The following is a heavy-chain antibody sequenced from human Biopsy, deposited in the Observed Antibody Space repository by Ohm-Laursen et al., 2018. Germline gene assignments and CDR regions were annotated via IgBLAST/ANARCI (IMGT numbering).Heavy chain of an antibody. V-gene: IGHV2-70*16. CDR3: ARIPILVVPAAIVYRHRRHLQGLDV. CDR2: LYWDDAK. Sequence: TQTLTLTCTLSGFSLNTRGMSVTWIRQPPGKALEWLARLYWDDAKFYNGSLKTRLTISKDTSENHVVLTLSDVDPVDTATYYCARIPILVVPAAIVYRHRRHLQGLDVWGQGTTVIVSS. D-gene: IGHD2-2*02. J-gene: IGHJ6*02. CDR1: GFSLNTRGMS.